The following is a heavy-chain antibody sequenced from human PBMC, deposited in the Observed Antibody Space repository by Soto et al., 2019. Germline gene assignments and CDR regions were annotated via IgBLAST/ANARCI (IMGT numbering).Heavy chain of an antibody. CDR2: INHRGYT. Sequence: SATLSLTCAVYGGSFSGYYWSWIRQPPGKGLEWIGEINHRGYTTYNPSLKSRVTISVDTSKNQFSLRLSSVTAADTAVYYCARVDIVTTNWFDPWGQGTPVTVSS. J-gene: IGHJ5*02. CDR3: ARVDIVTTNWFDP. CDR1: GGSFSGYY. D-gene: IGHD5-12*01. V-gene: IGHV4-34*01.